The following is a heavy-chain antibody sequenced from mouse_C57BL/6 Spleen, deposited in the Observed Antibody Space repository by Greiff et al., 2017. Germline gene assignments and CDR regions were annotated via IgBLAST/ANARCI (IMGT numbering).Heavy chain of an antibody. CDR3: AFTTVVVAPDY. D-gene: IGHD1-1*01. CDR1: GFNIKDYY. J-gene: IGHJ2*01. Sequence: VQLKQSGAELVKPGASVKLSCTASGFNIKDYYMNWVKQRTEQGLEWIGRIDPEDGDTKYAAKFQGKATITADTSSNTAYLQLSSLTSEDTAAYYCAFTTVVVAPDYWGQGTTLTVSS. V-gene: IGHV14-2*01. CDR2: IDPEDGDT.